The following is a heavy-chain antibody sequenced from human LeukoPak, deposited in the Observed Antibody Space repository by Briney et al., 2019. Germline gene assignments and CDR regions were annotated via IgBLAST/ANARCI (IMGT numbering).Heavy chain of an antibody. Sequence: GGPLRLSCAATGFTFRSYEMSGVGQAPGKGLEWVSAISGSGGSTYYADSVKGRFTISRDNSKNTLYLQMNSLRAEDTAVYYCAKSPTGKTVHYFDYWGQGTLVTVSS. CDR3: AKSPTGKTVHYFDY. V-gene: IGHV3-23*01. J-gene: IGHJ4*02. CDR1: GFTFRSYE. D-gene: IGHD1-1*01. CDR2: ISGSGGST.